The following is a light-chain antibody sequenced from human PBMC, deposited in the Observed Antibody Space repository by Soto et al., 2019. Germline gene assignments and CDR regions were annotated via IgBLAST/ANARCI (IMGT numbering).Light chain of an antibody. J-gene: IGLJ2*01. CDR1: SSDVGAYNY. CDR2: DVS. Sequence: QSALTQPASVSGSPGQSITFSCTGTSSDVGAYNYVSWYQQHPGKAPKLLIYDVSNRPSGVSNRFSGSKSGNTASLTISGLQAEDEADYYCSSYTSSSTVVFGGGTKPTVL. CDR3: SSYTSSSTVV. V-gene: IGLV2-14*01.